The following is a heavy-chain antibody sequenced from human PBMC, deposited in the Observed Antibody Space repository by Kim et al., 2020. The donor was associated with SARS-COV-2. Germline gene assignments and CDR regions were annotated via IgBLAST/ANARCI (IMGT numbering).Heavy chain of an antibody. Sequence: YADSVKGRFTISRDNSKNTLYLQMNSLRAEDTAVYYCAKDRYYSSGWYNYWGQGTLVTVSS. D-gene: IGHD6-19*01. V-gene: IGHV3-23*01. CDR3: AKDRYYSSGWYNY. J-gene: IGHJ4*02.